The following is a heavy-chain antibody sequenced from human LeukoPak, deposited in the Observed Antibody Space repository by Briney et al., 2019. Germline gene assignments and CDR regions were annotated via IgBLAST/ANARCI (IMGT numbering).Heavy chain of an antibody. Sequence: SETLSLTCTVSGGSISSYYWSWIRQPAGKGLEWIGRIYTSGSTNYNPSLKSRVTMSVDTSKNQFSLKLSSVTAADTAVYYCARAPRVGWLQFRYFDYWGQGTLVTVSS. CDR2: IYTSGST. J-gene: IGHJ4*02. CDR3: ARAPRVGWLQFRYFDY. CDR1: GGSISSYY. D-gene: IGHD5-24*01. V-gene: IGHV4-4*07.